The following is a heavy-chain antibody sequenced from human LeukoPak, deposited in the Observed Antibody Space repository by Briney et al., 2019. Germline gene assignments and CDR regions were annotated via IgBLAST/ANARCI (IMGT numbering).Heavy chain of an antibody. CDR2: IKQDESEK. Sequence: GGSLRLSCAASGFTFSSYWMSWVRQAPGEGLEWVANIKQDESEKYYVDSVKGRFTISRDNAKNSLYLQMNSLRAEDTAVYYCARDVYSHGSPIDYWGQGTLVTVSS. J-gene: IGHJ4*02. V-gene: IGHV3-7*01. CDR1: GFTFSSYW. CDR3: ARDVYSHGSPIDY. D-gene: IGHD5-18*01.